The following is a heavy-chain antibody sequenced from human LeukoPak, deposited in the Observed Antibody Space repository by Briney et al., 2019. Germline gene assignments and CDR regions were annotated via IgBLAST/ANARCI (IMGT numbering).Heavy chain of an antibody. D-gene: IGHD3-3*01. V-gene: IGHV3-23*01. CDR3: AKVGARITIFGVAHHPYY. CDR2: ISGSGGST. Sequence: PGGSLRLSCAASGFTFSSYAMSWVRQAPGKGLEWVSAISGSGGSTYYADSVKGRFTISRDNSKNTLYLQMNSLRAEDTAVYYCAKVGARITIFGVAHHPYYWGQGTLVTVSS. CDR1: GFTFSSYA. J-gene: IGHJ4*02.